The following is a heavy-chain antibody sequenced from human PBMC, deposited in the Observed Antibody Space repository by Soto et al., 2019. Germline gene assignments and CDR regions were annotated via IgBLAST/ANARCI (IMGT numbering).Heavy chain of an antibody. CDR2: ISAYNGNT. J-gene: IGHJ4*02. V-gene: IGHV1-18*01. CDR3: AIEYSSSPPYYPLGY. D-gene: IGHD6-6*01. CDR1: GYTFTSYG. Sequence: ASVKVSCKASGYTFTSYGISWVRQAPGQGLEWMGWISAYNGNTNYAQKLQGRVTITADESTSTAYMELSSLRSEDTAVYYCAIEYSSSPPYYPLGYWGQGTLVTVSS.